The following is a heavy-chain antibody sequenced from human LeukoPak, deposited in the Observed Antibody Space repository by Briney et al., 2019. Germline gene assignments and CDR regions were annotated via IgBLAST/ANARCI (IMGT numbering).Heavy chain of an antibody. J-gene: IGHJ4*02. CDR3: TTPWFY. CDR2: IKSKTDGGTT. Sequence: PGGSLRLSCAASGFTFSSAWLSWVRQAPGKGLEWVGRIKSKTDGGTTDYAAPVKDRFTISRDDSKNTLYLQMDSLKIDDTAVYYCTTPWFYWGQGTLVTVSS. V-gene: IGHV3-15*01. D-gene: IGHD3-22*01. CDR1: GFTFSSAW.